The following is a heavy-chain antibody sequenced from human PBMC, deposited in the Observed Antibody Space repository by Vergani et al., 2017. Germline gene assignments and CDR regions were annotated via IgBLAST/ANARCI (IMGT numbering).Heavy chain of an antibody. CDR2: MNPNSGNT. D-gene: IGHD2-21*01. Sequence: QVQLAQSGAEVKKPGASVKVSCKASGYTFTSYDINWVRQATGQGLEWMGWMNPNSGNTGYAQKFQGRVTMTRNTSISTAYMELSSLRSEDTAVYYCARVVTYCGGDCLRTYYYYYMDVWGKGTTVTVSS. CDR1: GYTFTSYD. V-gene: IGHV1-8*01. CDR3: ARVVTYCGGDCLRTYYYYYMDV. J-gene: IGHJ6*03.